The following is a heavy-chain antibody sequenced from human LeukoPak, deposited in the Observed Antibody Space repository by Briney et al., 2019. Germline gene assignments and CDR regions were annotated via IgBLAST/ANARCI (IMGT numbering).Heavy chain of an antibody. CDR3: ARQKGEDYYDSSGSIDY. CDR2: IHPGDSDT. Sequence: GESLKISRKGSGYIFTSYWIGWVRQMPGKGLEWMGIIHPGDSDTRYSPSFQGQVTISADKSISTAYLQWSSLKASDTAMYYCARQKGEDYYDSSGSIDYWGQGTLVTVSS. J-gene: IGHJ4*02. CDR1: GYIFTSYW. V-gene: IGHV5-51*01. D-gene: IGHD3-22*01.